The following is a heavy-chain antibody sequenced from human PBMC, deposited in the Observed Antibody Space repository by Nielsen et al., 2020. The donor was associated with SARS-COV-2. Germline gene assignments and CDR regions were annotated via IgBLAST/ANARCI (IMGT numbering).Heavy chain of an antibody. Sequence: AGSLRLSCAASGFTFTGSAMHWVRQASGKGLEWLGRIRSYSNEYATAYAASVEGRLTVSRDDSKNTAYLQMNSLKSEDTAVYYCSSPAVAFWGQGTLVTVSS. D-gene: IGHD4-23*01. J-gene: IGHJ4*02. CDR2: IRSYSNEYAT. CDR1: GFTFTGSA. CDR3: SSPAVAF. V-gene: IGHV3-73*01.